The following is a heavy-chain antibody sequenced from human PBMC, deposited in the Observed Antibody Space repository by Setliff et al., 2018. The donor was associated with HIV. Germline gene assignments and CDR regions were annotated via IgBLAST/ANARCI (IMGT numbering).Heavy chain of an antibody. Sequence: PGESLKISCKGSENTFTRYWIGWVRQMPGKGLEWMGIIYPGDSDTRYSPSFQGQVTISADKSISTAYLQWSSPKASDTGIYFCARAPNSPYYSNIWYADYWGQGTLVTVSS. V-gene: IGHV5-51*01. J-gene: IGHJ4*02. D-gene: IGHD4-4*01. CDR1: ENTFTRYW. CDR2: IYPGDSDT. CDR3: ARAPNSPYYSNIWYADY.